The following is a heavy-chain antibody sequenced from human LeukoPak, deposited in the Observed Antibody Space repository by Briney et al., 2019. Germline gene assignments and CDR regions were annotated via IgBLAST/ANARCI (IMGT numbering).Heavy chain of an antibody. V-gene: IGHV3-43*01. Sequence: GGSLRLSCAASGFIFEHYTMNWVRQAPGKSPEWVSLITWDGVSTNYADSVKGRFTISRDNSKNTLYLQMNSLRAEDTAVYYCAKDPYPLAYFDYWGQGTLVTVSS. CDR1: GFIFEHYT. CDR2: ITWDGVST. J-gene: IGHJ4*02. CDR3: AKDPYPLAYFDY. D-gene: IGHD2-2*02.